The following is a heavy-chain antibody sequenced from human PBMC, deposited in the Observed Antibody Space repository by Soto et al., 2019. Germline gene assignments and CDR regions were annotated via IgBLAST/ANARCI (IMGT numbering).Heavy chain of an antibody. V-gene: IGHV3-30*18. CDR3: AKEVGESGGSLDP. J-gene: IGHJ5*02. Sequence: QVQLVESGGGVVQPGRSLRLSCAASGFTFSSYGMHWVRQAPGKGLEWVAVISYDGSNKYYADSVKGRFTISRDNSKNTLYLQMNSLRAEDTAVYYCAKEVGESGGSLDPWGQGTLATVSS. CDR1: GFTFSSYG. CDR2: ISYDGSNK. D-gene: IGHD3-10*01.